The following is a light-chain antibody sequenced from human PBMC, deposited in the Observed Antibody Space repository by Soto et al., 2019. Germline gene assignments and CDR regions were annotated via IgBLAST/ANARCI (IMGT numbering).Light chain of an antibody. Sequence: EMVLTQSPATLSLSPGERATLSCRASQSVSRYLAWYQPKPGQAPRLLIYDVSNRATGIPARFSGSGSGTDFTLTISSLEPEDFAVYDCQQRSNWPPLTFGGGSKVEIK. CDR3: QQRSNWPPLT. CDR1: QSVSRY. CDR2: DVS. V-gene: IGKV3-11*01. J-gene: IGKJ4*01.